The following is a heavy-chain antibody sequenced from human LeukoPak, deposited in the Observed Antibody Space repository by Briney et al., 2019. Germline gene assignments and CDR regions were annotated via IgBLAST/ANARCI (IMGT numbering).Heavy chain of an antibody. CDR2: IYYSGST. J-gene: IGHJ3*02. CDR3: ARVQSFYDSSGYTDAFDI. Sequence: SETLSLTCTVSGGSISSYYWSWIRQPPGKGLEWIGYIYYSGSTNYNPSLKSRVTISVDTSKNQFSLKLSSVTAADTAVYYCARVQSFYDSSGYTDAFDIWGQGTMDTVSS. D-gene: IGHD3-22*01. CDR1: GGSISSYY. V-gene: IGHV4-59*01.